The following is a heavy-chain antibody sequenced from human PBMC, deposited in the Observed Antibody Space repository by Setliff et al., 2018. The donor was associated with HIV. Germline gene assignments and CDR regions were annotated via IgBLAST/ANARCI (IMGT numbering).Heavy chain of an antibody. CDR1: GGAFSSYA. CDR2: IIPIFGTA. J-gene: IGHJ2*01. Sequence: GASVKVSCKASGGAFSSYALSWVRQAPGQGLEWMGGIIPIFGTANYAQKFQGRVTITTDESTSTAYMELSSLRSEDTAVYYCARADSSNWYFDLWGRGTLVTVSS. CDR3: ARADSSNWYFDL. V-gene: IGHV1-69*05. D-gene: IGHD3-22*01.